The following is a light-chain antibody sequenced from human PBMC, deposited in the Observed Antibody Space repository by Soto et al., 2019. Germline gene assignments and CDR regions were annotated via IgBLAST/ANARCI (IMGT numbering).Light chain of an antibody. CDR3: QQRSNWPLT. CDR2: DAS. CDR1: QSVSSY. Sequence: EIVLTQSPATLSLSPGERATLSCRASQSVSSYLAWYQQKPGQAPRLLIYDASNRATGIPARFSGSGSGIDFTITIRSLEPEDFAVYYCQQRSNWPLTFGGGTKVEIK. J-gene: IGKJ4*01. V-gene: IGKV3-11*01.